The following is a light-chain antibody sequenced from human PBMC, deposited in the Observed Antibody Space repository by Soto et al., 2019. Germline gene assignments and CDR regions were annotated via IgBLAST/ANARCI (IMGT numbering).Light chain of an antibody. CDR2: GAS. CDR3: QQYNSWPGT. V-gene: IGKV3-15*01. CDR1: QSVSGN. J-gene: IGKJ1*01. Sequence: EVVITQSPATVSVSPGERATLSCRASQSVSGNLAWYQQKPGQAPRLLIYGASTRATGIPARFSGSASGTDFTLTISSXQSEDFAVYYCQQYNSWPGTFGQGTKVDIK.